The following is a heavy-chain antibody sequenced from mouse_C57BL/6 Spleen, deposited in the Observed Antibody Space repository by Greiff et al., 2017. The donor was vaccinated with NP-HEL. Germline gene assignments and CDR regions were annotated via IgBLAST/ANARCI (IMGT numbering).Heavy chain of an antibody. J-gene: IGHJ4*01. CDR3: TRGRLIYYGGMDY. V-gene: IGHV1-15*01. Sequence: QVQLQQSGAELVRPGASVTLSCKASGYTFTDYEMHWVKQTPVHGLEWIGAIDPETGGTAYNQKFKGKAILTADKSSSTAYMELRSLTSEDSAVYYCTRGRLIYYGGMDYWGQGTSVTVSS. CDR2: IDPETGGT. CDR1: GYTFTDYE. D-gene: IGHD1-1*01.